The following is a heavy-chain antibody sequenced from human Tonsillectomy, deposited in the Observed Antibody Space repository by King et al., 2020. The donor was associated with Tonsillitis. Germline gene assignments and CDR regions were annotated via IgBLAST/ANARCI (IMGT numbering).Heavy chain of an antibody. CDR1: GFTFSSYG. Sequence: VQLVESGGGVVQPGRSLRLSCAASGFTFSSYGMHWVRQAPGKGLEWVAVISYDGSNKYYADSVKGRFTISRDNSKNTLYLQMNSLRAEDTAVYYCAKDPRHGPLDYYYYSGMDVWGQGTTVTVSS. CDR3: AKDPRHGPLDYYYYSGMDV. D-gene: IGHD3-16*01. J-gene: IGHJ6*02. CDR2: ISYDGSNK. V-gene: IGHV3-30*18.